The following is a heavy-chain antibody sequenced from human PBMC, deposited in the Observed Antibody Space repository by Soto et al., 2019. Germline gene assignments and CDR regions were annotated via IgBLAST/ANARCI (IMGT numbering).Heavy chain of an antibody. CDR1: GGTFSSYA. CDR2: IIPIFGTA. Sequence: GASVKVSCKASGGTFSSYAISWVRQAPGQGLEWMGGIIPIFGTANYAQKFQGRVTITADKSTNTAYMELSSLRSEDTAVYYCAATRLGELTFDYWGQGTLVTVSS. J-gene: IGHJ4*02. CDR3: AATRLGELTFDY. V-gene: IGHV1-69*06. D-gene: IGHD3-16*01.